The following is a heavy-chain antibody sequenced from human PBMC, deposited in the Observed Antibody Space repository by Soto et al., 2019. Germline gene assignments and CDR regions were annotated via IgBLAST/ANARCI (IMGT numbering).Heavy chain of an antibody. Sequence: ASVKVSCKASGYTFTSYGISWVRQAPGQGLEWMGWISAYNGNTNYAQKLQGRGTMTTDTSTSTAYMELRSLRSDDTAVYYCARDGFWSGYYMFYGVTPHKDYGMDVWGQGTTVTVSS. CDR1: GYTFTSYG. J-gene: IGHJ6*02. D-gene: IGHD3-3*01. CDR3: ARDGFWSGYYMFYGVTPHKDYGMDV. CDR2: ISAYNGNT. V-gene: IGHV1-18*01.